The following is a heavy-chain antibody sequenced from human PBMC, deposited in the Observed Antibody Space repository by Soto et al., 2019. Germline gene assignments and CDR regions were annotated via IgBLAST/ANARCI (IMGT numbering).Heavy chain of an antibody. D-gene: IGHD6-19*01. Sequence: GASLKISCKGSGYSFTGYWIGWVLQMPGKGLERMGIIYPGAPDTRYSPSFQGQVTISADKSITTTYLQWSSLKASDTAIYYCARLFDTSGWYDYWGQGTLVTVSS. CDR3: ARLFDTSGWYDY. J-gene: IGHJ4*02. CDR1: GYSFTGYW. CDR2: IYPGAPDT. V-gene: IGHV5-51*01.